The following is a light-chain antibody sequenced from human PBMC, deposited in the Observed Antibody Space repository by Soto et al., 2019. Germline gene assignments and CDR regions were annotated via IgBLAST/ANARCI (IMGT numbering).Light chain of an antibody. J-gene: IGKJ4*01. Sequence: DIQMTQSPSTLSASIGDRVTITCRASESVKSWLAWYQQKAGKAPKLLIYHAYSLETGVPSRFSGSGSGTHFTLTIDNLQPEDVATYFCQQNYITPLTFGGGTKVDIK. CDR1: ESVKSW. CDR3: QQNYITPLT. CDR2: HAY. V-gene: IGKV1-5*01.